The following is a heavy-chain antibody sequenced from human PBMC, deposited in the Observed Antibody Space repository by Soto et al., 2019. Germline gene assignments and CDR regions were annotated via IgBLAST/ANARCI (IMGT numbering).Heavy chain of an antibody. Sequence: RHPCGVAGGNFIILGIHWIRQTKGKGLEWVAVISYDGSNKYYADSVKGQFTISRDNSKSTLYLQMNSLRAEDTAVYYCAKDLLGTTNFYKMPTYGMDVWGQGTTVTVYS. V-gene: IGHV3-30*18. J-gene: IGHJ6*02. CDR3: AKDLLGTTNFYKMPTYGMDV. CDR1: GGNFIILG. CDR2: ISYDGSNK. D-gene: IGHD1-1*01.